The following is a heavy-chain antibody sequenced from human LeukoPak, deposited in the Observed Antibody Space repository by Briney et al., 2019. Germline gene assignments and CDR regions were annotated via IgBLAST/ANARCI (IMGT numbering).Heavy chain of an antibody. Sequence: GGSLRLSCAASGSTFSSHTMNWFRQAPGKGLEWISYISSTSSVVYYADSVKGRFTISRDNAKNSLYLQMSSLRAEDTAVYYCARNLPAADYWGQGTLVTVSS. J-gene: IGHJ4*02. CDR3: ARNLPAADY. V-gene: IGHV3-48*04. CDR2: ISSTSSVV. D-gene: IGHD2-2*01. CDR1: GSTFSSHT.